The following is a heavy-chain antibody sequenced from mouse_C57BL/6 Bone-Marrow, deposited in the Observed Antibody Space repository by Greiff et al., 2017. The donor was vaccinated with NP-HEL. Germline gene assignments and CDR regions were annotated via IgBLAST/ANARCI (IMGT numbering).Heavy chain of an antibody. V-gene: IGHV1-59*01. CDR1: GYTFTSYW. CDR2: IDPSDSYT. J-gene: IGHJ2*01. CDR3: ARGQLRRDY. D-gene: IGHD3-2*02. Sequence: QVQLQQPGAELVRPGTSVKLSCKASGYTFTSYWMHWVKQRPGQGLEWIGVIDPSDSYTNYNQKFKGKATLTVDTSSSTAYMQLSSLTSEDSAVYYCARGQLRRDYWGQGTTLTVSS.